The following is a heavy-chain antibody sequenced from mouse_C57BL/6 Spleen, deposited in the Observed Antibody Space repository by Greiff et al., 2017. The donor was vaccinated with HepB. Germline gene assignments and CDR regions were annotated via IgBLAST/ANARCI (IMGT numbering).Heavy chain of an antibody. J-gene: IGHJ4*01. D-gene: IGHD1-1*01. Sequence: QVQLQQPGAELVMPGASVKLSCKASGYTFTSYWMHWVKQRPGQGLEWIGEIDPSDSYTNYNQKFKGKSTLTVDKSSSTAYMQLSSLTSEDSAVYYCARSPYYYGSSPSYAMDYWGQGTSVTVSS. V-gene: IGHV1-69*01. CDR1: GYTFTSYW. CDR2: IDPSDSYT. CDR3: ARSPYYYGSSPSYAMDY.